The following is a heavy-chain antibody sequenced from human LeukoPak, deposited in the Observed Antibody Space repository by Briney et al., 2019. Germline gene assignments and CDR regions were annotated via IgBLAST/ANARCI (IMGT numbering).Heavy chain of an antibody. CDR3: AKNVLRFLEWLFDY. V-gene: IGHV3-30*18. CDR1: GFTFSSYG. CDR2: ISYDGSNK. Sequence: GGSLRLSCAASGFTFSSYGMHWVRQAPGKGLEWVAVISYDGSNKYYADSVKGRFTISRDNSKNTLYLQMNSLRAEDTAVYYCAKNVLRFLEWLFDYWGQGTLVPVSS. D-gene: IGHD3-3*01. J-gene: IGHJ4*02.